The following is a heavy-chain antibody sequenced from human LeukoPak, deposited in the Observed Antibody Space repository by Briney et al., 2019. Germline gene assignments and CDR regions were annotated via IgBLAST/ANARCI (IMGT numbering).Heavy chain of an antibody. CDR3: ASQSFAKFDP. CDR1: GFTFSSKW. V-gene: IGHV3-7*01. Sequence: PGGSLRLSCAASGFTFSSKWMSWVRQAPGKGLEWVGNIQPDGSEGYPVDSVKGRFTISRDNARNSLFLQMNSLRVEDTAVYYCASQSFAKFDPWVQGTLVIVSS. D-gene: IGHD3-16*01. CDR2: IQPDGSEG. J-gene: IGHJ5*02.